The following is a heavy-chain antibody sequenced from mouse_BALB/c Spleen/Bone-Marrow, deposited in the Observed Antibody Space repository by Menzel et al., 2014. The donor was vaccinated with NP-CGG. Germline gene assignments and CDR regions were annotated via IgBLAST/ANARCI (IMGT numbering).Heavy chain of an antibody. J-gene: IGHJ2*01. D-gene: IGHD2-14*01. CDR3: ALYYRYDYFDY. Sequence: VQLVESGAELAKPGASVKMSRKASGYTFTSYWMHWVKQRPGQGLEWIGYINPSTTYSAYNQKFKDKATLTADKSSSTAYMQLSNLTSEDPAVYYCALYYRYDYFDYWGQGTTLTVSS. V-gene: IGHV1-7*01. CDR2: INPSTTYS. CDR1: GYTFTSYW.